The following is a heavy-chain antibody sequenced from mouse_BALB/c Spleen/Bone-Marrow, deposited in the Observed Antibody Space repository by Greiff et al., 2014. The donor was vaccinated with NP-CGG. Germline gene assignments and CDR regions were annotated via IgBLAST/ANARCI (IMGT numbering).Heavy chain of an antibody. J-gene: IGHJ2*01. CDR2: ISDGGSYT. V-gene: IGHV5-4*02. CDR1: GFTFSDCY. Sequence: EVMLVESGGGLVKPGGSLKLSCAASGFTFSDCYMYWVRQTPEKRLEWVATISDGGSYTYYPDSVKGRFTISRDNAKNNLYLQMSSLKSEDTAIYYCAREGNYGYFDYRGQGTTLTVSS. CDR3: AREGNYGYFDY. D-gene: IGHD1-1*01.